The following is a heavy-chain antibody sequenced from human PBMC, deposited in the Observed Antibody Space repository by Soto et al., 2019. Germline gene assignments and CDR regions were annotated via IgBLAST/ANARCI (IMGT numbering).Heavy chain of an antibody. Sequence: EVQVVESGGGLVQPGGSLRLSCAASGFTFSSNSMNWVRQAPGKGLEWISYISSSSSTIYADSVKGRFTISRDNAKNSLYLQMTSLRDEDTAVYYCARVIWSGHLTSDLWGQGTLVTVSS. D-gene: IGHD3-3*01. CDR3: ARVIWSGHLTSDL. J-gene: IGHJ5*02. CDR2: ISSSSSTI. CDR1: GFTFSSNS. V-gene: IGHV3-48*02.